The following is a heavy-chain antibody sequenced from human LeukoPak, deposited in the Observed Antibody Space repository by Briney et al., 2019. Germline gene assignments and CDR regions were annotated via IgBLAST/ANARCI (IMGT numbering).Heavy chain of an antibody. CDR1: GDSISGYY. CDR2: IYYSGST. Sequence: SETLSLTCTVSGDSISGYYWSWIRRPPGQGLEWIGYIYYSGSTNYNPSLKSRVIISVDTSKNQFSLKLSSVTAADTAVYYCARIPRGCNYYYMDVWGKGTTVTVSS. CDR3: ARIPRGCNYYYMDV. J-gene: IGHJ6*03. D-gene: IGHD2-2*02. V-gene: IGHV4-59*01.